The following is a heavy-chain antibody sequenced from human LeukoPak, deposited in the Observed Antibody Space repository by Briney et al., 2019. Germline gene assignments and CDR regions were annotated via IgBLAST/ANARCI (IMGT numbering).Heavy chain of an antibody. J-gene: IGHJ4*02. CDR1: GYTFTGYY. D-gene: IGHD2-15*01. CDR2: INPNSGGT. Sequence: GASVKVSCKASGYTFTGYYMHWVRQAPGQGLEWMGWINPNSGGTNYAQEFQGRVTMTRDTSISTAYMELSRLRSDDTAVYYCARAEKCSGGSCYGGDFGYWGQGTLVTVSS. V-gene: IGHV1-2*02. CDR3: ARAEKCSGGSCYGGDFGY.